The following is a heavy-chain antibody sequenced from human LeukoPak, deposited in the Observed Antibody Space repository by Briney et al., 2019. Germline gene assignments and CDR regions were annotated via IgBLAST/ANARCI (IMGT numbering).Heavy chain of an antibody. V-gene: IGHV1-8*01. CDR2: MNPNSGNT. CDR3: ARGYSYGYYYYYYYYMDV. Sequence: ASVKVSCKASGYTFTSYDINWVRQATGQGLEWMGWMNPNSGNTGYAQKFQGRVTITRNTSISTAYMELSSLRSEDTAVYYCARGYSYGYYYYYYYYMDVWGKGTTVTVSS. J-gene: IGHJ6*03. D-gene: IGHD5-18*01. CDR1: GYTFTSYD.